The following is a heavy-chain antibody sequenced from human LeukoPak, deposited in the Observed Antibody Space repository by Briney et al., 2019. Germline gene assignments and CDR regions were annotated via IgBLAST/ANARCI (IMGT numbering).Heavy chain of an antibody. Sequence: SETLSLTCTVSGGSISSYYWNWIRQPPGKGLEWVGCIYYSGSTNYNPSLKSRVTISVDTSKNQFSLKLSSVTAADTAVYYCARSSRDGYNYFGGYFDYWGQGTLVTVSS. V-gene: IGHV4-59*01. CDR2: IYYSGST. CDR1: GGSISSYY. J-gene: IGHJ4*02. CDR3: ARSSRDGYNYFGGYFDY. D-gene: IGHD5-24*01.